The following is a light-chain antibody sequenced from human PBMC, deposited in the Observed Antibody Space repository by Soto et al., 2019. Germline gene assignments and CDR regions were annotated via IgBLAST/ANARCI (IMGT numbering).Light chain of an antibody. J-gene: IGLJ2*01. CDR3: TSYAVGINVV. V-gene: IGLV2-8*01. CDR1: SSDVGYYNY. CDR2: EVN. Sequence: QSALTQPPSASGSPGQSVTISCTGTSSDVGYYNYVSWYQQHPGKAPKLIIYEVNKRPSGVPDRFSGSKSGNTASLTVSGLQADDEAEYYCTSYAVGINVVFGGGTKVTVL.